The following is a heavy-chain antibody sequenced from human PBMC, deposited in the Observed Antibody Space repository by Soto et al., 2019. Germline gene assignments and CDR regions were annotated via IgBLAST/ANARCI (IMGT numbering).Heavy chain of an antibody. CDR1: GGSISSEGYY. J-gene: IGHJ4*02. D-gene: IGHD5-18*01. Sequence: SETLSLTCTVSGGSISSEGYYWSWFRQLPGKGLEWIGDIYYSGTTYHNPSLRSRLTISGDASKNQFSLKLSSVTDADTALYYCARGRGYSYGPYYFDYWGQGTLVTVSS. V-gene: IGHV4-31*03. CDR2: IYYSGTT. CDR3: ARGRGYSYGPYYFDY.